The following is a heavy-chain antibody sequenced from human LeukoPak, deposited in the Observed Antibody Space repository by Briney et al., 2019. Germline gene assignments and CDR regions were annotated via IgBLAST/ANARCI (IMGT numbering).Heavy chain of an antibody. V-gene: IGHV1-69*01. CDR1: VGTFCSYA. CDR3: ARDYVSGSSGWYNTYSYMDV. D-gene: IGHD6-19*01. Sequence: ASVKVSCKASVGTFCSYAISWVRRAPGQGLEWMGGIIPIFGTANYAQKFQGRVTITADESTSTAYMELSSLRSEDTAVSYCARDYVSGSSGWYNTYSYMDVCGKGTTVTVSS. CDR2: IIPIFGTA. J-gene: IGHJ6*03.